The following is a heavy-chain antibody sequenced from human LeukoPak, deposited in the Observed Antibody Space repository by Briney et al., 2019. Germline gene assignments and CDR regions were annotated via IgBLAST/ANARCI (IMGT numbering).Heavy chain of an antibody. CDR1: GYNFTGYY. Sequence: WASVKVSCKASGYNFTGYYMHWVRQAPGQGLEWMGWINPNSGGTNYAQKFQGRVTMTRDTSISTAYMELSRLRSDDTAVYYCARDRIDIAARPYYYYYMDVWGKGTTVTVSS. V-gene: IGHV1-2*02. J-gene: IGHJ6*03. CDR3: ARDRIDIAARPYYYYYMDV. CDR2: INPNSGGT. D-gene: IGHD6-6*01.